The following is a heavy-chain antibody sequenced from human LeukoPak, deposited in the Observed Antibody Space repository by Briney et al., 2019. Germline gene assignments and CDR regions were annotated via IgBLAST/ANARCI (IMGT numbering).Heavy chain of an antibody. J-gene: IGHJ4*02. V-gene: IGHV3-48*03. D-gene: IGHD3-22*01. CDR1: GFTLNSYE. CDR2: LSSSGSTI. Sequence: GSLRLSCAASGFTLNSYEKNWVRPGPGKGLEWVSFLSSSGSTIYYADSVKGRFTISRDNAKNSLYLQMNSLRAEDTAVYYCARLGGYYYDSSGYYSGWGQGTLVTVSS. CDR3: ARLGGYYYDSSGYYSG.